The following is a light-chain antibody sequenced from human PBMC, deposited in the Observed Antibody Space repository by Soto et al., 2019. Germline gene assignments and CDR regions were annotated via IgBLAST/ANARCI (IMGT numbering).Light chain of an antibody. J-gene: IGLJ1*01. Sequence: QSALTQPASVSGSPGQSITISCTGTSSDVGAYNFVSWYQQHPGKVPKLMIFDVSSRPSGVSDRFSGSNAGNTASLTISGLQAEDEGDYYCSSYTSSSPHVFGSGTKLTVL. CDR2: DVS. V-gene: IGLV2-14*03. CDR1: SSDVGAYNF. CDR3: SSYTSSSPHV.